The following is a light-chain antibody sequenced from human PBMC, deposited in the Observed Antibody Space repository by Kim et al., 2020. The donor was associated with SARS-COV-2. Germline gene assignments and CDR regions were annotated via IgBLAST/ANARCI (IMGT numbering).Light chain of an antibody. J-gene: IGKJ2*01. CDR2: LSS. Sequence: DIVLTQSPLYLSVTPGEPASISCRSSQSLLQSNGHHYLDWYLQKPGQSPHLLIYLSSNRASGVPDRFSGSVSGTDFTLKISSVEAEDIGVYYCMQAPQNPPYTFGQGSKLEI. CDR1: QSLLQSNGHHY. CDR3: MQAPQNPPYT. V-gene: IGKV2-28*01.